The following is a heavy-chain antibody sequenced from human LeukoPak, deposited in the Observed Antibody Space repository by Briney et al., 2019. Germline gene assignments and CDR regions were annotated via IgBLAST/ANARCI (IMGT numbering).Heavy chain of an antibody. CDR3: ARERVVVVVRAAMVYYYYRMDV. V-gene: IGHV3-30*02. CDR2: IRYEGSKK. D-gene: IGHD2-2*01. J-gene: IGHJ6*04. CDR1: GLTLSNYG. Sequence: PGGSLTLSCALSGLTLSNYGMHWVRQAPDKGLEWVASIRYEGSKKYYADSVGGRFPISRHNSKHTLYLQMNSLRAEDTAVYYCARERVVVVVRAAMVYYYYRMDVWGKGTTVTVSS.